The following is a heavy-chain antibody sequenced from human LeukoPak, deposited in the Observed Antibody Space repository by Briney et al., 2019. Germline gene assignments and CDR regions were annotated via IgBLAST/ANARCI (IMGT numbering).Heavy chain of an antibody. CDR3: ARGGGDVYNVFDY. V-gene: IGHV4-34*09. CDR1: GGSFSGYY. D-gene: IGHD5-24*01. Sequence: SETLSLTCAVYGGSFSGYYWSWIRQPPGKGLEWIGYIYCSGSTYYNPSLKSRLTISVDTSKNQFSLKLSSVSAADTAVYYCARGGGDVYNVFDYWGQGTLVTVSS. J-gene: IGHJ4*02. CDR2: IYCSGST.